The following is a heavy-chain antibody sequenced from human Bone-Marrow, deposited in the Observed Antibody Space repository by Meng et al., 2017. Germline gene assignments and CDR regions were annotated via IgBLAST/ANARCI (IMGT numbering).Heavy chain of an antibody. CDR3: ARDGVSSSWYMGLCAFDI. D-gene: IGHD6-13*01. Sequence: GESLKISCAASGFTFSSYWMSWVRQAPGKGLEWVANIKQDGSEKYYVDSVKGRFTISRDNAKNSLYLQMNSLRAEDTAVYYCARDGVSSSWYMGLCAFDIWGQGTMVTVSS. CDR2: IKQDGSEK. CDR1: GFTFSSYW. J-gene: IGHJ3*02. V-gene: IGHV3-7*01.